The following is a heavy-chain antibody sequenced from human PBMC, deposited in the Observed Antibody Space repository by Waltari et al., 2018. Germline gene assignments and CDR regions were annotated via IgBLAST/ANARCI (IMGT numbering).Heavy chain of an antibody. CDR3: AHRREHSTDWDAGYFDY. V-gene: IGHV2-5*02. CDR1: GFSLTTFGVG. Sequence: QITLKESGPTLVKPTQTLTLTCTFSGFSLTTFGVGVGWIRQPPGKALEWLAFNYWDDDNRYIPSLKSRLTSTKDTARNQVVLTMTNMDPVDTATYYCAHRREHSTDWDAGYFDYWGQGTLVTVSS. D-gene: IGHD2-2*01. J-gene: IGHJ4*02. CDR2: NYWDDDN.